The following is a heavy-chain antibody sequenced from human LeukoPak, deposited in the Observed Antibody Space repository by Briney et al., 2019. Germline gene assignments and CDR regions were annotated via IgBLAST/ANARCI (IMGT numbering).Heavy chain of an antibody. D-gene: IGHD5-24*01. Sequence: GGSLRLSCVASGFNFDNYAMSWVRQTPGKGLEWVSAISGSSSRTYYADSVKGRFTISRDNSKNTLYLQMNSLRAEDTAVYYCAKGGRDGHNPKAFDIWGQGTMVIVSS. CDR2: ISGSSSRT. CDR3: AKGGRDGHNPKAFDI. CDR1: GFNFDNYA. V-gene: IGHV3-23*01. J-gene: IGHJ3*02.